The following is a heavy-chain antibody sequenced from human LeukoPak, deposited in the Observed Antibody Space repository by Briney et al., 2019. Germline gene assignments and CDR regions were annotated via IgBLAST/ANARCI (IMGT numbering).Heavy chain of an antibody. CDR3: ARDERAAAAGSEYYFDY. CDR1: GGTFSSYA. J-gene: IGHJ4*02. CDR2: IIPIFGTA. Sequence: SVKVSCKASGGTFSSYAISWVRQAPGQGLEWMGGIIPIFGTANYAQKLQGRVTMTTDTSTSTAYMELRSLRSDDTAVYYCARDERAAAAGSEYYFDYWGQGTLVTVSS. V-gene: IGHV1-69*05. D-gene: IGHD6-13*01.